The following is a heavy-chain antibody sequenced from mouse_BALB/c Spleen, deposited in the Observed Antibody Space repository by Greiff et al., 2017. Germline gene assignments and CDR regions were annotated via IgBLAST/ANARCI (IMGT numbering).Heavy chain of an antibody. J-gene: IGHJ4*01. V-gene: IGHV5-12-2*01. CDR3: ARHDRNYAMDY. Sequence: EVQVVESGGGLVQPGGSLKLSCAASGFTFSSYTMSWVRQTPEKRLEWVAYISNGGGSTYYPDTVKGRFTISRDNAKNTLYLQMSSLKSEDTAMYYCARHDRNYAMDYWGQGTSVTVSS. D-gene: IGHD2-14*01. CDR2: ISNGGGST. CDR1: GFTFSSYT.